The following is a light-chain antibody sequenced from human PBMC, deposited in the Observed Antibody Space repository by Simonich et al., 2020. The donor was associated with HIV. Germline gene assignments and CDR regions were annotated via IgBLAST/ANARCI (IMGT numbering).Light chain of an antibody. V-gene: IGLV2-23*01. CDR3: CSYAGTTFVV. CDR1: SSDVGGYNL. Sequence: QSALTQPASVSGSPGQSITISCTGTSSDVGGYNLVSWYPHYPGKAPKLMISEDIKRPSGVANRFSGSKSGNTASLTISGLQAEDEADYYCCSYAGTTFVVFGGGTKLTVL. CDR2: EDI. J-gene: IGLJ2*01.